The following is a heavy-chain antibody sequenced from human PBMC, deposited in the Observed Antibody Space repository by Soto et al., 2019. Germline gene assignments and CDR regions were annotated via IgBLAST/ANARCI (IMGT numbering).Heavy chain of an antibody. CDR1: GFTFSSYA. CDR3: SRTRGYSDYDLDY. Sequence: EVQLLESGGGLVQPGGSLRLSCAASGFTFSSYAMTWVRQAPGKGLEWVSAISYSGVSTYYADSVKGRFTISRDSSENTLCLQMNSLRVDDSAEYYCSRTRGYSDYDLDYWGQETLVTVSS. D-gene: IGHD5-12*01. J-gene: IGHJ4*02. V-gene: IGHV3-23*01. CDR2: ISYSGVST.